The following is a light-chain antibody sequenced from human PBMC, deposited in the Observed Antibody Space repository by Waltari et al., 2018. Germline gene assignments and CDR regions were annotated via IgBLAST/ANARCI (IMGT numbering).Light chain of an antibody. CDR1: QSVGTS. Sequence: VLTQSPGTLSLSPGERATLALRASQSVGTSLAWYQQKPGQAPRRLIYVASRRATGIPDRFSGSGSGTDFSLTISRLEPEDFAVYYCQHYVRLPATFGQGTKVEI. CDR3: QHYVRLPAT. J-gene: IGKJ1*01. V-gene: IGKV3-20*01. CDR2: VAS.